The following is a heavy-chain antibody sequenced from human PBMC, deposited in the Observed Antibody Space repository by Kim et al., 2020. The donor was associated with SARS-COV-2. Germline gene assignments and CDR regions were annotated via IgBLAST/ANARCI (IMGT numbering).Heavy chain of an antibody. Sequence: GGSLRLSCAASGFTFSSYSMNWVRQAPGKGLEWVSSISSSSSYIYYADSVKGRFTISRDNAKNSLYLQMNSLRAEDTAVYYCARPYGSGSYYYYYYGMDVWGQGTTVTVSS. V-gene: IGHV3-21*01. J-gene: IGHJ6*02. CDR1: GFTFSSYS. CDR3: ARPYGSGSYYYYYYGMDV. D-gene: IGHD3-10*01. CDR2: ISSSSSYI.